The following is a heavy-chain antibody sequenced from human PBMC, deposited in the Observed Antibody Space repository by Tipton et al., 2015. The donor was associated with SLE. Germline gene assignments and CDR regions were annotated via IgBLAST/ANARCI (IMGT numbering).Heavy chain of an antibody. CDR2: IYTSGST. Sequence: TLSLTCTVSGGSISSGSYYWSWIRQPAGKGLEWIGHIYTSGSTNYNPSPKSRVTISVDTSQNQFSLKLSSVTAADTAVYYCARVPGEWEPNADAFDIWGQGTMVTVSS. V-gene: IGHV4-61*09. CDR1: GGSISSGSYY. J-gene: IGHJ3*02. CDR3: ARVPGEWEPNADAFDI. D-gene: IGHD1-26*01.